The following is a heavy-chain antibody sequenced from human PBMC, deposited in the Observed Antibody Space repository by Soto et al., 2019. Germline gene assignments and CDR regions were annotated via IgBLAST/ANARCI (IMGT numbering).Heavy chain of an antibody. J-gene: IGHJ4*02. Sequence: GASVKVSCKASGYTFTSYAMHWVRQAPGQRLEWMGWINAGNGNPKYSQKFQGRVTITRDTSASTAYMELSSLRSEDTAVYYCARSSLYSSSWDLDYWGQGTLVTVSS. CDR1: GYTFTSYA. CDR2: INAGNGNP. CDR3: ARSSLYSSSWDLDY. V-gene: IGHV1-3*01. D-gene: IGHD6-13*01.